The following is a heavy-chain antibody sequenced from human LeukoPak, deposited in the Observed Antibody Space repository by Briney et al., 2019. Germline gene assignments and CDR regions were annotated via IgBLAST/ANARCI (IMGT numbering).Heavy chain of an antibody. J-gene: IGHJ4*02. V-gene: IGHV3-72*01. CDR3: ARVGVYSGSYFFDY. CDR2: IRNKANSHTT. Sequence: GGSLRLSCAASGFTFSDHYMDWVRQAPGKGLEWVGRIRNKANSHTTEYAASAKGRFTISRDDSKSSLYLQMNSLKTEDSAVYFCARVGVYSGSYFFDYWGQGTLVTVSS. D-gene: IGHD1-26*01. CDR1: GFTFSDHY.